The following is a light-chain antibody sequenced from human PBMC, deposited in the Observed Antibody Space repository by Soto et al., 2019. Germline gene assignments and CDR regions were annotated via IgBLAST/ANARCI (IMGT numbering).Light chain of an antibody. V-gene: IGKV1-12*01. CDR3: QQSNSFPLT. Sequence: DIQMTQSPSSVSASVGDRVTITCRASQGLSSRLAWYQQKPGKAPNLLIYSASSLQSGVPSRFSGSGSETDFTLTIGSLQPEDFATYYWQQSNSFPLTFGGGTKVEIK. J-gene: IGKJ4*01. CDR1: QGLSSR. CDR2: SAS.